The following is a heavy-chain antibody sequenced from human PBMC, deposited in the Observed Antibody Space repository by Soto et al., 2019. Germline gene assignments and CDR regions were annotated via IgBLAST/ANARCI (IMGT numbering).Heavy chain of an antibody. V-gene: IGHV4-39*07. D-gene: IGHD1-26*01. CDR1: GGSITSSSHY. J-gene: IGHJ4*02. Sequence: SETLSLTCTVSGGSITSSSHYWGWIRQPPGKGLECIGNIYYDGNTYYNPSLKSRVTISVHTSNSQFSLELSSVTAADTAVYYCARGLITGSQYSGGWYYFDSWGQGTQVTVSS. CDR3: ARGLITGSQYSGGWYYFDS. CDR2: IYYDGNT.